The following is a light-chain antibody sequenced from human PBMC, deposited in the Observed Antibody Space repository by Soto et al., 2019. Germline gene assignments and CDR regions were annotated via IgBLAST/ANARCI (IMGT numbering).Light chain of an antibody. J-gene: IGLJ1*01. Sequence: QSVLTQPRSVSGSPRQSVTISCTGTSSDVGGYNYVSWYQQHPGKAPKVMIYDVSERPSGVPDRFSGSKSGNTASLTISGLQAEDEADYYCCSYAGSPRYVLGTGTKLTVL. CDR3: CSYAGSPRYV. CDR2: DVS. V-gene: IGLV2-11*01. CDR1: SSDVGGYNY.